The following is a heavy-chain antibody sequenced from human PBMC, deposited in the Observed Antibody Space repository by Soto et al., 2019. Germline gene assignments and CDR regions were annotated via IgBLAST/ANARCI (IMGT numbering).Heavy chain of an antibody. CDR3: AKDLEVVMGEDPFDY. CDR2: ISGSGGST. Sequence: LRLSCAASGFTFSSYAMSWVRQAPGKGLEWVSAISGSGGSTYYADSVKGRFTISRDNSKNTLYLQMNSLRAEDTAVYYCAKDLEVVMGEDPFDYWGQGTLVTVSS. J-gene: IGHJ4*02. D-gene: IGHD1-1*01. V-gene: IGHV3-23*01. CDR1: GFTFSSYA.